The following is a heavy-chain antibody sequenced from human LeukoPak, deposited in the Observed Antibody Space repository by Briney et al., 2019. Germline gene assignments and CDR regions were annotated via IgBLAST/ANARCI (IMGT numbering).Heavy chain of an antibody. CDR3: ARDLIAAAGTHTYYFDY. V-gene: IGHV3-53*05. CDR1: GFTVSSNY. Sequence: GGSLRLSCAASGFTVSSNYMSWVRQAPGKGLEWVSVIYSGGSTYYADSVKGRFTISRDNSKNTLYLQMNSLRAEDTAVYYCARDLIAAAGTHTYYFDYWGQGTLVTVSS. J-gene: IGHJ4*02. D-gene: IGHD6-13*01. CDR2: IYSGGST.